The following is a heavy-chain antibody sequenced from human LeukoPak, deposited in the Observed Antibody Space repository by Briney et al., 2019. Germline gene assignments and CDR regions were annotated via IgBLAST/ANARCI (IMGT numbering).Heavy chain of an antibody. V-gene: IGHV3-48*01. CDR2: ISSSSSTI. D-gene: IGHD6-6*01. CDR3: ARDLNDPRIAARPDVFDY. CDR1: GFTFSSYS. Sequence: GGSLRLSCAASGFTFSSYSMNWVRQAPGKGLEWVSYISSSSSTIYYADSVKGRFTISRDNAKNSLYLQMNSLRAEDTAVYCCARDLNDPRIAARPDVFDYWGQGTLVSVSS. J-gene: IGHJ4*02.